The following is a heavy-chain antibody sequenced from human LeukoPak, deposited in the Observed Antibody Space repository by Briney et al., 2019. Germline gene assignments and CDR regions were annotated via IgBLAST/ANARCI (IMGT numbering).Heavy chain of an antibody. Sequence: GGSLRLSCAASGFTFSSYAMHWVRQAPGKGLEWVAAISYDENIKNYADSVKGRFTISRDNSKNSLYLQMNSLRAEDTAVYYCAELGITMIGGVWGKGTTVTISS. V-gene: IGHV3-30*04. CDR1: GFTFSSYA. J-gene: IGHJ6*04. CDR2: ISYDENIK. D-gene: IGHD3-10*02. CDR3: AELGITMIGGV.